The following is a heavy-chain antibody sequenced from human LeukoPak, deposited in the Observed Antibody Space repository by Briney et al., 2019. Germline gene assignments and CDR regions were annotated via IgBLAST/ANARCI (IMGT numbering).Heavy chain of an antibody. CDR2: INGDGSST. Sequence: XGKGLLWVSQINGDGSSTSYADSVKGRFTISRDNAKNTLYLQINSLRAEDTAVYYCGNLDWGQGTLVTVSS. J-gene: IGHJ4*02. V-gene: IGHV3-74*01. CDR3: GNLD.